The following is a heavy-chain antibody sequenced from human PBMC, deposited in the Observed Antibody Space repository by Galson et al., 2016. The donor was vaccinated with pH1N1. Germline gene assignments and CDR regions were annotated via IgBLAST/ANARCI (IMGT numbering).Heavy chain of an antibody. CDR1: GGFISRSI. J-gene: IGHJ5*01. Sequence: ATLSLSYAVSGGFISRSILCLRRQSPVKRLEGSGFFSFFGTTTYTPSVPSRVTISVDTPTNQFSLNLDLVTTADTAIYYCARHLAVPGFKDIDSWGQGIVVTVSS. CDR3: ARHLAVPGFKDIDS. D-gene: IGHD5-24*01. V-gene: IGHV4-59*08. CDR2: FSFFGTT.